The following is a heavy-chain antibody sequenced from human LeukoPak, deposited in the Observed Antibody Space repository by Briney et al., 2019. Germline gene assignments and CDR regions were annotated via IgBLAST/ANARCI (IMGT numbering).Heavy chain of an antibody. Sequence: GGSLRLSCAASGFTFSSYGMQWVRQAPGKGLEWVAFIRYDESNKYYADSVKGRFTISRDNSKNTLYLQMNSVRAEDTAVYYCAKGRRNFDYWGQGTLVTVSS. CDR1: GFTFSSYG. CDR3: AKGRRNFDY. CDR2: IRYDESNK. J-gene: IGHJ4*02. V-gene: IGHV3-30*02. D-gene: IGHD6-6*01.